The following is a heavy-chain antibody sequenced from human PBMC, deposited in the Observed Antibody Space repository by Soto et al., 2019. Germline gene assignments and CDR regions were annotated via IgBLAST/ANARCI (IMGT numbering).Heavy chain of an antibody. J-gene: IGHJ4*02. D-gene: IGHD4-17*01. CDR2: ISYDGSNK. CDR3: ARDPTTVTTVYYFDY. V-gene: IGHV3-30-3*01. CDR1: GFTFSSYA. Sequence: PGGSLRLSCAASGFTFSSYAMHWVRQAPGKGLEWVAVISYDGSNKYYADSVKGRFTISRDNSKNTLYLQMNSLRAEDTAVYYCARDPTTVTTVYYFDYWGQGTLVTVSS.